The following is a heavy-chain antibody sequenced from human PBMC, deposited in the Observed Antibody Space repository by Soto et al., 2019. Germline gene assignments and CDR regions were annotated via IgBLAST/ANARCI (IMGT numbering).Heavy chain of an antibody. D-gene: IGHD3-10*01. V-gene: IGHV3-74*01. CDR2: INTGGSST. CDR1: GFTFSSFW. J-gene: IGHJ4*02. CDR3: AKRGVDTFGLSY. Sequence: GGSLRLSCAVSGFTFSSFWMHWVRQAPGEGLVWVSRINTGGSSTSYADSVKGRFTISRDNAKNTLYLQMNSLRVEDTAMYYCAKRGVDTFGLSYWGQGTLVTVSS.